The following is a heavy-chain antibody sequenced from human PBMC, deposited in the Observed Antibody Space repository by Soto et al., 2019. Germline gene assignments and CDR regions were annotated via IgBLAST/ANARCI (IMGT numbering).Heavy chain of an antibody. CDR1: GFSFNSYI. CDR3: ARDRGTTTVTFDAFQH. V-gene: IGHV3-23*01. CDR2: TIGSGDCA. J-gene: IGHJ1*01. D-gene: IGHD4-17*01. Sequence: EVQLLESGGGLVQPGGSLRLSGAASGFSFNSYIMSWVRQAPGKGLVWVAGTIGSGDCAYYADSVKGRFTISRDNSKNTLSLQMNSRRAGDTAIYYCARDRGTTTVTFDAFQHWGQGTLVAVSS.